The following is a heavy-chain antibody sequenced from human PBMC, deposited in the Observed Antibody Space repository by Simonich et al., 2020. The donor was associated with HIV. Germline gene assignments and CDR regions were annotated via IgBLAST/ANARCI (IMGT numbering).Heavy chain of an antibody. CDR2: IKHKGKT. CDR1: GGSFSDYY. CDR3: ARGGGNPNY. D-gene: IGHD1-1*01. Sequence: QVQLQQWGAGLLKPSETLSLTCTVYGGSFSDYYWSWIRQPPGKGLEWIGEIKHKGKTNYNPSLKRRVSISIDTSKNQFSLKLSSVTAADTAVYYCARGGGNPNYWGQGTLVTVSS. J-gene: IGHJ4*02. V-gene: IGHV4-34*01.